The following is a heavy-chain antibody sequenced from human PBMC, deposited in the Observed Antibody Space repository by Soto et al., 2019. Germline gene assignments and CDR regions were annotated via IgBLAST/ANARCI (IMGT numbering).Heavy chain of an antibody. D-gene: IGHD3-22*01. CDR2: ISAYNGNT. CDR1: GYTFTSYG. V-gene: IGHV1-18*01. J-gene: IGHJ4*02. Sequence: ASVKVSCKASGYTFTSYGISWVRQAPGQGLEWMGWISAYNGNTNYAQKLQGRVTMTTDTSTSTAYMELRSLRSDDTAVYYCARDYITMIVVVHLGYWGQGTLVTVSS. CDR3: ARDYITMIVVVHLGY.